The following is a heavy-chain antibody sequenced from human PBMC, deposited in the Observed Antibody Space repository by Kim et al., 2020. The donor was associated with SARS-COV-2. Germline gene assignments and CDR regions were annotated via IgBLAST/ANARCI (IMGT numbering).Heavy chain of an antibody. V-gene: IGHV3-66*01. CDR3: ARGYSSSWSFYYYYGMDV. Sequence: GGSLRLSCAASVFTVSSNYMSWVRQAPGKGLEWVAVIYSGGSTYYADSVTGRFTICTDNSKNTLYLQLNSLRAQDTAVYYCARGYSSSWSFYYYYGMDVWGQGTTVTVSS. D-gene: IGHD6-13*01. CDR1: VFTVSSNY. J-gene: IGHJ6*02. CDR2: IYSGGST.